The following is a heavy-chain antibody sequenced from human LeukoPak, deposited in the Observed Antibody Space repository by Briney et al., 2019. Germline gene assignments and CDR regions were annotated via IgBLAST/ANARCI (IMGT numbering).Heavy chain of an antibody. CDR3: ASTNDFGDYVGA. Sequence: SETLSLTCAVSGGSVSGGGFSWSWIRQPPGKGLEWIGYMYHGGSTYYNPSLESRLTISVDRSKNQFSLKLSFVTAADTAVFYCASTNDFGDYVGAWGQGTLVTVSS. CDR2: MYHGGST. V-gene: IGHV4-30-2*01. CDR1: GGSVSGGGFS. J-gene: IGHJ5*02. D-gene: IGHD4-17*01.